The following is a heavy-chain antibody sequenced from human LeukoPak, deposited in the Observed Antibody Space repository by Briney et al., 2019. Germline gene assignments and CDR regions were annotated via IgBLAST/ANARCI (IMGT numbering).Heavy chain of an antibody. D-gene: IGHD3-10*01. V-gene: IGHV3-23*01. Sequence: GSLRLSCAASGFTFSRHAMSWVRQAPGKGLEWVSAISGSGNTADYAGSVKGRFTISRDNSKNTLYLQMNSLRAEDTAVYYCAKGSDYGSGSYSQDYFDYWGQGTLVTVSS. CDR2: ISGSGNTA. CDR3: AKGSDYGSGSYSQDYFDY. CDR1: GFTFSRHA. J-gene: IGHJ4*02.